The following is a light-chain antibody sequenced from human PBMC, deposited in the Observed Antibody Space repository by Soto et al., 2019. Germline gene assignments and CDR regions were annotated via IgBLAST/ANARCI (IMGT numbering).Light chain of an antibody. CDR2: GAS. Sequence: EIVWTQSPGTLSLSPGERATLSCRASQSISSSYLAWYQQKPGQAPRLLVYGASSRATGTPDRFSGSGSGTDFTLTISRLEPEDFAVYYCQHYGSSRVTFGPGTKVDIK. CDR3: QHYGSSRVT. V-gene: IGKV3-20*01. J-gene: IGKJ3*01. CDR1: QSISSSY.